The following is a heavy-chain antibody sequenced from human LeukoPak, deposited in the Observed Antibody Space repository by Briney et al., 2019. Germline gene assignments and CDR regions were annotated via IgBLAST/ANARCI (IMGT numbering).Heavy chain of an antibody. Sequence: SETLSLTCTVSGGSISSYYWSWIRQPPGKGLEWIGYIYYSGSTNYNPFLKSRVTISVDTSKNQFSLKLSSVTAADTAVYYCARSRAAGPLRYGMDVWGQGTTVTVSS. J-gene: IGHJ6*02. CDR2: IYYSGST. CDR3: ARSRAAGPLRYGMDV. CDR1: GGSISSYY. D-gene: IGHD6-13*01. V-gene: IGHV4-59*08.